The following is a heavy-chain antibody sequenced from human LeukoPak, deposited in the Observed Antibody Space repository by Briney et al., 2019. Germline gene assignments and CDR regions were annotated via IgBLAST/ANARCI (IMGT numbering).Heavy chain of an antibody. CDR1: GYTFTGYY. CDR3: ARCDGSSWETYYYHYMDV. Sequence: ASVKVSCKASGYTFTGYYMHWVRQAPGQGLEWMGWINPNSGGTNYAQKFQGRVTMTRDKSISTAYMELSRLRSDDTAVYYCARCDGSSWETYYYHYMDVWGKGTTVTVSS. D-gene: IGHD6-13*01. J-gene: IGHJ6*03. CDR2: INPNSGGT. V-gene: IGHV1-2*02.